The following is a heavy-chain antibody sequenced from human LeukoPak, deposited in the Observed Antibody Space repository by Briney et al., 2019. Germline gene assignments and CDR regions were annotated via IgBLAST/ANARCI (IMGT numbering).Heavy chain of an antibody. Sequence: ASGKVSCKASGYTFTSYGISWVRQATGQRLEWRGWISAYNGNTNYAQKLQGRVTMTTDTSTSTAYMELRSLRTDDTGVYYCAREAPYYYASSGYPNSDYWGQGTLVTVSS. CDR2: ISAYNGNT. D-gene: IGHD3-22*01. V-gene: IGHV1-18*01. J-gene: IGHJ4*02. CDR1: GYTFTSYG. CDR3: AREAPYYYASSGYPNSDY.